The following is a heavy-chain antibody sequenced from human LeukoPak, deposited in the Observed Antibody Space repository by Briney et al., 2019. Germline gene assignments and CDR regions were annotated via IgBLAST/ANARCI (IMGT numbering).Heavy chain of an antibody. CDR3: ARPKRRMKNYDSSGYSYDY. D-gene: IGHD3-22*01. V-gene: IGHV4-34*01. CDR2: INHSGST. CDR1: GGSISSYY. Sequence: PSETLSLTCTVSGGSISSYYWSWIRQPPGKGLEWIGEINHSGSTNYNPSLKSRVTISVDTSKNQFSLKLSSVTAADTAVYYCARPKRRMKNYDSSGYSYDYWGQGTLVTVSS. J-gene: IGHJ4*02.